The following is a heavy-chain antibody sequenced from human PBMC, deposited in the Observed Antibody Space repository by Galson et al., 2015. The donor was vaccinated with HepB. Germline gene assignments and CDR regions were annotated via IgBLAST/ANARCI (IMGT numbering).Heavy chain of an antibody. CDR2: IIPILGIA. J-gene: IGHJ4*02. D-gene: IGHD2-15*01. CDR1: GGTFSSYT. V-gene: IGHV1-69*02. Sequence: SVKVSCKASGGTFSSYTISWVRQAPGQGLEWMGRIIPILGIANYAQKFQGRVTITADKSTSTAYMELSSLRSEDTAVYYCASSHCSGGSCYSSLSLDYWGQGTLVTVSS. CDR3: ASSHCSGGSCYSSLSLDY.